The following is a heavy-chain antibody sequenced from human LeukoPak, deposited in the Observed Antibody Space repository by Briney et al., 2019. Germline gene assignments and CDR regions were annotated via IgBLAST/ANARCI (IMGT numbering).Heavy chain of an antibody. Sequence: SETLSLTCTVSGGSITSDHWNWIRQPPGKGLEWIGCIYYSGNTYYNPSLKSRVTISVDMSKNQFSLRLTSVTAADTAVYYCAREAPICSGGTCYDYWGQGTLVTVSS. CDR3: AREAPICSGGTCYDY. J-gene: IGHJ4*02. CDR1: GGSITSDH. D-gene: IGHD2-15*01. V-gene: IGHV4-59*01. CDR2: IYYSGNT.